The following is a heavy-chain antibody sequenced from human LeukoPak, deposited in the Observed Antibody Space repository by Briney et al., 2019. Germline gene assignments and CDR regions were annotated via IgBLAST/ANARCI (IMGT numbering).Heavy chain of an antibody. CDR3: ARGVYNGDYAEVVDY. CDR2: INWNCGST. Sequence: GGSLRLSCAASGFTFDDYGMSWVRQAPGKGLEWVSGINWNCGSTGYADSVKGRFTISRDNAKNSLYLQMNSLRAEDTALYYCARGVYNGDYAEVVDYWGQGTLVTVSS. V-gene: IGHV3-20*04. J-gene: IGHJ4*02. CDR1: GFTFDDYG. D-gene: IGHD4-17*01.